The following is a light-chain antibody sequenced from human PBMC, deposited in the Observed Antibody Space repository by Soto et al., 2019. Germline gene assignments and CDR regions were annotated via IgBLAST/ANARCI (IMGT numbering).Light chain of an antibody. CDR2: DAS. CDR1: QSISSY. CDR3: QQRATWPIT. J-gene: IGKJ5*01. V-gene: IGKV3-11*01. Sequence: EIVLTQSPDTLSLSPGERATLSCRASQSISSYLAWYQQKPGQAPRLLVYDASERATGIPPRFSGGGSETDFTLTITSLEPEDFGVYYCQQRATWPITFGQGTRVEIK.